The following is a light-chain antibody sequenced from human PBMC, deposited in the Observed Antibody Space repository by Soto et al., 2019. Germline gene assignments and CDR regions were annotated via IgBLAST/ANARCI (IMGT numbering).Light chain of an antibody. CDR1: QGISSY. Sequence: DIQLTQSPSFLSASVGDRVTITCRASQGISSYLAWYQQEPGKAPKLLIYAASTLQSGVPSRFSGSGSGTEFTLTVSSLQPEDFATYYCQQLYSYPHPLGQGTRLEIK. V-gene: IGKV1-9*01. CDR3: QQLYSYPHP. J-gene: IGKJ5*01. CDR2: AAS.